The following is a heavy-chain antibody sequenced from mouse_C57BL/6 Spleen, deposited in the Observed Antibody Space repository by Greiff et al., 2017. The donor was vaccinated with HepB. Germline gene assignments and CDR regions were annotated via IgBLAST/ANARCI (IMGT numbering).Heavy chain of an antibody. CDR3: AREGDLTTVLAKDD. D-gene: IGHD1-1*01. CDR2: INPNNGGT. Sequence: VQLQQSGPELVKPGASVKMSCKASGYTFTDYNMHWVKQSHGKSLEWIGYINPNNGGTSYKQKFKGKATLTVNKSSSTAYMELRSLTSEDSAVYYCAREGDLTTVLAKDDWGQGTTLTVSS. CDR1: GYTFTDYN. J-gene: IGHJ2*01. V-gene: IGHV1-22*01.